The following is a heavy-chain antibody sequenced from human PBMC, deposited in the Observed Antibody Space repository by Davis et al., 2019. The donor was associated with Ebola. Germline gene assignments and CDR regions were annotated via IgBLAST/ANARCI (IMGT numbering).Heavy chain of an antibody. CDR2: INPNSGGT. D-gene: IGHD3-10*01. CDR1: GYTFTGYY. Sequence: ASVKVSCKASGYTFTGYYMHWVRQAPGQGLEWMGWINPNSGGTNYAQKFQGWVTMTRDTSISTAYMELSRLRSDDTAVYYCAREQPMVQGVFDYWGQGTLVTVSS. V-gene: IGHV1-2*04. J-gene: IGHJ4*02. CDR3: AREQPMVQGVFDY.